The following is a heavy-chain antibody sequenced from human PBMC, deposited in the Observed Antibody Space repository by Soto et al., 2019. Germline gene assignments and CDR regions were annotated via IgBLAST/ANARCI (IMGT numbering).Heavy chain of an antibody. D-gene: IGHD4-17*01. Sequence: GGSLRLSCAASGFTFSSYSMNWVRQAPGKGLEWVSSISSSSSYIYYADSVKGRFTISRDNAKNSLYLQMNSLRAEDTAVYYCARDLRARNGMDVWGQGTTVTVSS. J-gene: IGHJ6*02. CDR1: GFTFSSYS. CDR2: ISSSSSYI. CDR3: ARDLRARNGMDV. V-gene: IGHV3-21*01.